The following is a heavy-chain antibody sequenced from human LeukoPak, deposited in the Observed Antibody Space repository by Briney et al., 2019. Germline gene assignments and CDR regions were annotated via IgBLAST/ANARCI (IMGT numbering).Heavy chain of an antibody. V-gene: IGHV3-33*08. Sequence: GGSLRLSCAASGFTFSSYAMSWVRQAPGKGLEWVAVIWYDGSQRYYADSVTGRFTISRDNSRNTLYLQMNSLRAEDTAVYYCARDTGASANYWGQGTLVIVSS. D-gene: IGHD4/OR15-4a*01. CDR2: IWYDGSQR. J-gene: IGHJ4*02. CDR3: ARDTGASANY. CDR1: GFTFSSYA.